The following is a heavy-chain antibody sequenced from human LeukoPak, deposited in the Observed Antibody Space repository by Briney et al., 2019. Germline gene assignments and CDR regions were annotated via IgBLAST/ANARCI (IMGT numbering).Heavy chain of an antibody. CDR3: AKVPRRLPRFSDYYYYMDV. Sequence: GGSLRLSCAASGFTFSSYGMHWVCQAPGKGLEWVAFIRYDGSNKYYADSVKGRFTISRDNSKNTLYLQMNSLRAEDTAVYYCAKVPRRLPRFSDYYYYMDVWGKGTTVTVSS. CDR2: IRYDGSNK. CDR1: GFTFSSYG. V-gene: IGHV3-30*02. D-gene: IGHD3-16*01. J-gene: IGHJ6*03.